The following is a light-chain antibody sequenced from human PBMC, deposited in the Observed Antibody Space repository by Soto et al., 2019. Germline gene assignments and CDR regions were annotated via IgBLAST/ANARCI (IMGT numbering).Light chain of an antibody. Sequence: QSALTQPASVSGSPGQSITISCTGTSRDVGGYNHISWYQQHPGKVPQLLIYNVSHRPSGVSNRFSGSKSGNTASLTISGLQAEDEADYHCSSYTTGSPYVVFGGGTKLTVL. CDR1: SRDVGGYNH. CDR2: NVS. J-gene: IGLJ2*01. V-gene: IGLV2-14*01. CDR3: SSYTTGSPYVV.